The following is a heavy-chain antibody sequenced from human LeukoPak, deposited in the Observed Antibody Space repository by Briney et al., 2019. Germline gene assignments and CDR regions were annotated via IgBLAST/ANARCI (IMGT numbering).Heavy chain of an antibody. CDR3: ARPHPGD. J-gene: IGHJ4*02. V-gene: IGHV3-48*03. D-gene: IGHD1-26*01. CDR1: GFTLNSYE. CDR2: ISIGDTTT. Sequence: GGSLRLSCAASGFTLNSYEMNWVRQAPGKGLECVSYISIGDTTTYYADSVKGRFTVSRDNAKNSLYLQMNSLRAEDTAVYYCARPHPGDWGQGTLVTVSS.